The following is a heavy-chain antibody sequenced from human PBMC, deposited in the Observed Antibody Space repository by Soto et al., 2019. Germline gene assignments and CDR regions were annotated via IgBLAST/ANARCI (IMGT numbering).Heavy chain of an antibody. CDR2: ISGSGGST. D-gene: IGHD3-3*01. CDR3: AKPDYDFWSGSEGAFDY. Sequence: GGSLRLSCAASGFTFSSYAMSWVRQAPGKGLEWVSAISGSGGSTYYADSVKGRFTISRDNSKNTLYLQVNSLRAEDTAVYYCAKPDYDFWSGSEGAFDYWGQGTLVNVAS. J-gene: IGHJ4*02. CDR1: GFTFSSYA. V-gene: IGHV3-23*01.